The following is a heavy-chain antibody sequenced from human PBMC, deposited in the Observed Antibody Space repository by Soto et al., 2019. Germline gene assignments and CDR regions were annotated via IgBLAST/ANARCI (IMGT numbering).Heavy chain of an antibody. D-gene: IGHD2-8*02. V-gene: IGHV3-23*01. J-gene: IGHJ5*01. CDR1: GFAFSNYA. CDR2: MTCNGGST. Sequence: AGGSLRLSGAVSGFAFSNYAMTWVRQAPGKGLEGVSVMTCNGGSTSYADSVKGRFTISRDNSKNTLYLQMNSLRLDDTAVYYCVKDPVSCGSGGAWFDSWGQGTLVTVSS. CDR3: VKDPVSCGSGGAWFDS.